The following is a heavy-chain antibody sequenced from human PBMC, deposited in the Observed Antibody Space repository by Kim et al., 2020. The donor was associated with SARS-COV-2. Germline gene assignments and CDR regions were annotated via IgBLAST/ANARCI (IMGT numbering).Heavy chain of an antibody. J-gene: IGHJ5*02. V-gene: IGHV4-59*01. D-gene: IGHD3-10*01. Sequence: NYNPPLKSPVTRSVDTSKNQCSLKLSSVTAADTAVYYWARDGSGYNWFDPWGQGTLVTVSS. CDR3: ARDGSGYNWFDP.